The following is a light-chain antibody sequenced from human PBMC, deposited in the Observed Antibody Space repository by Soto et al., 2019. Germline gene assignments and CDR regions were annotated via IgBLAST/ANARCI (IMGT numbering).Light chain of an antibody. CDR1: QSVSSN. V-gene: IGKV3-15*01. CDR3: QQYNNWPPLT. J-gene: IGKJ4*01. Sequence: EIVMTQSPTTLSVSPGERATLSCRASQSVSSNLAWYQHKPGQAPRLLIFGASTRATGIPGRFSGSGSGTEFTLTISSLQSEDFAVYYCQQYNNWPPLTFGGGNKVDI. CDR2: GAS.